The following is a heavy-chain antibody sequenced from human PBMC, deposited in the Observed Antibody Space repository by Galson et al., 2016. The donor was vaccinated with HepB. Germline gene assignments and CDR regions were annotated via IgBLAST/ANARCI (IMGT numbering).Heavy chain of an antibody. CDR1: GYTFTSYD. CDR3: ARAQASSLRDFGDYYFDY. D-gene: IGHD4-17*01. Sequence: SVKVSCKASGYTFTSYDFNWVRQATGQGLEWVGVVNPSGGSTSYAQKFQGRVTMTRDTSAGAVYMVLSSLRSEDTAVYYCARAQASSLRDFGDYYFDYWGRGTLVTVSS. J-gene: IGHJ4*02. CDR2: VNPSGGST. V-gene: IGHV1-46*01.